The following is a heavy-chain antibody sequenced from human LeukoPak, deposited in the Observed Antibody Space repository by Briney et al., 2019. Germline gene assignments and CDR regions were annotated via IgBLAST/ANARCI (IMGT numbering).Heavy chain of an antibody. Sequence: SETLSLTCGVHGGSFSGHYWSWIRQPPGKGLEWIGEISHSGSTAYNPSLKGRVTISGDTSKNQFSLKLSSVTAADTAVYYCARTSIAVAVAGSFDYWGQGTLVTVSS. D-gene: IGHD6-19*01. J-gene: IGHJ4*02. CDR2: ISHSGST. V-gene: IGHV4-34*01. CDR3: ARTSIAVAVAGSFDY. CDR1: GGSFSGHY.